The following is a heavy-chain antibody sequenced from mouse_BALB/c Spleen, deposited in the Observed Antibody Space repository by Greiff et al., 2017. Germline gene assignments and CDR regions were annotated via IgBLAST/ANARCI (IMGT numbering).Heavy chain of an antibody. CDR2: ISSGGSYT. CDR1: GFTFSSYA. J-gene: IGHJ2*01. D-gene: IGHD1-1*01. Sequence: EVKLVESGGGLVKPGGSLKLSCAASGFTFSSYAMSWVRQTPEKRLEWVATISSGGSYTYYPDSVKGRFTISRDNAKNTLYLQMSSLRSEDTAMYYCARTPDGSSYLDYWGQGTTLTVSS. CDR3: ARTPDGSSYLDY. V-gene: IGHV5-9-3*01.